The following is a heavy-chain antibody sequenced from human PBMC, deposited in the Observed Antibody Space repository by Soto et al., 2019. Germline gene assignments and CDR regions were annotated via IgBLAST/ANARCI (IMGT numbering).Heavy chain of an antibody. CDR2: IGPARGDT. V-gene: IGHV1-2*02. Sequence: QVQLVQSGAEVKKPGASVKVSCKASGYTFTGHYIHWVRQAPGQGPEWMGEIGPARGDTRYAQKFQGRATMTRDTSITTVYMELNNLSPDDTAVYYCGRGRSGQLVVFYWGQGTPVTVSS. CDR1: GYTFTGHY. CDR3: GRGRSGQLVVFY. D-gene: IGHD3-10*01. J-gene: IGHJ4*02.